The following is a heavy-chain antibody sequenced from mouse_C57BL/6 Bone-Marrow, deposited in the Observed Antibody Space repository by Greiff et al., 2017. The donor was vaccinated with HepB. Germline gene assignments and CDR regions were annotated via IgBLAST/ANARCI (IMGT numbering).Heavy chain of an antibody. CDR3: ARDRGYSNYPYAMDY. D-gene: IGHD2-5*01. V-gene: IGHV5-4*01. CDR1: GFTFSSYA. CDR2: ISDGGSYT. Sequence: EVQVVESGGGLVKPRGSLKLSCAASGFTFSSYAMSWVRQTPEKRLEWVATISDGGSYTYYPDNVKGRFTISRDNAKNNLYLQMSHLKSEDTAMYYCARDRGYSNYPYAMDYWGQGTSVTVSS. J-gene: IGHJ4*01.